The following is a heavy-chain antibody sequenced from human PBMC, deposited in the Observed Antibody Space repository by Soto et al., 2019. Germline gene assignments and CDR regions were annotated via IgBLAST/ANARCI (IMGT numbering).Heavy chain of an antibody. V-gene: IGHV4-34*01. CDR3: ARGQRKNGSGSYQVARKFWTFDY. D-gene: IGHD3-10*01. CDR2: INHSGST. J-gene: IGHJ4*02. CDR1: GGSFSGYY. Sequence: PSETLSLTCAVYGGSFSGYYWSWIRQPPGKGLEWIGEINHSGSTNYNPSLKSRVTISVDTSKNQFSLKLSSVTAADTAVYYCARGQRKNGSGSYQVARKFWTFDYWGQGTLVTVSS.